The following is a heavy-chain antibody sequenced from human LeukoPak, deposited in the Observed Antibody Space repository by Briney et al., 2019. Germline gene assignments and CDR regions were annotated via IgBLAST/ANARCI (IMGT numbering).Heavy chain of an antibody. CDR1: GFTFSSYA. D-gene: IGHD3-10*01. Sequence: PGGSLRLSCAASGFTFSSYAMSWVRQAPGKGLEWVSAISGSGGSTYYADCVTGRFTISRDNSKNTMYLQMNSLRAEDTAVYSWAKEARRVRRVIITSPTYYFDYWGQGTLVTVSS. CDR2: ISGSGGST. J-gene: IGHJ4*02. CDR3: AKEARRVRRVIITSPTYYFDY. V-gene: IGHV3-23*01.